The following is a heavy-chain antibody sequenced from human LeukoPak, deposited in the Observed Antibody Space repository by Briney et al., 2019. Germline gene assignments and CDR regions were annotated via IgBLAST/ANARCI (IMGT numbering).Heavy chain of an antibody. CDR1: EFTFDDYA. CDR3: ASQPSFGHLLSGFHFDY. V-gene: IGHV3-9*01. Sequence: GGSLRLSCAASEFTFDDYAMHWVRQAPGKGLEWVSGISWNSGTIAYADSVKGRFTISRDNAKNSLYLQMNSLSADDPALYYCASQPSFGHLLSGFHFDYWGQGTLVTVSS. D-gene: IGHD3-16*01. CDR2: ISWNSGTI. J-gene: IGHJ4*02.